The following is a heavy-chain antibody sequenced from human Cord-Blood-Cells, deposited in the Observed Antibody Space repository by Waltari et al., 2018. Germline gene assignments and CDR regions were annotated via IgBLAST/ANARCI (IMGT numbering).Heavy chain of an antibody. Sequence: QVQLQQWGAGRLKPSETLSLTCAVYGGSFSGYYWSLIRQPPGKGLEWIGEINHSGSTNYNPSLKSRVTISVDTSKNQFSLKLSSVTAADTAVYYCARVVLRTGDPYSLDYWGQGTLVTVSS. D-gene: IGHD7-27*01. CDR1: GGSFSGYY. CDR3: ARVVLRTGDPYSLDY. J-gene: IGHJ4*02. CDR2: INHSGST. V-gene: IGHV4-34*01.